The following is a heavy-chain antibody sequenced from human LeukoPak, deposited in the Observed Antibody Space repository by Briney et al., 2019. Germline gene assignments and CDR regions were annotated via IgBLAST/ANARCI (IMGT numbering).Heavy chain of an antibody. CDR2: IYSGGST. Sequence: GGSLRPSCAASGFTFSSYWMSWVRQAPGKGLEWVSVIYSGGSTYYADSVKGRFTISRDNSKNTLYLQMNSLRAEDTAVYYCARCDSSGYNDAFDIWGQGTMVTVSS. V-gene: IGHV3-53*01. J-gene: IGHJ3*02. CDR3: ARCDSSGYNDAFDI. CDR1: GFTFSSYW. D-gene: IGHD3-22*01.